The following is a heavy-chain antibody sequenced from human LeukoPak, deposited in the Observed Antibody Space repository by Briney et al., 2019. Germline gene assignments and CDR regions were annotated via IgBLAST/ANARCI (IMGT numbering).Heavy chain of an antibody. CDR1: GFTFSSYS. J-gene: IGHJ4*02. V-gene: IGHV3-21*01. CDR3: ARSSSGSYHNGFDY. CDR2: ISSSSSYI. D-gene: IGHD3-10*01. Sequence: PGGSLRLSCAASGFTFSSYSMNWVRQAPGKGLEWVSSISSSSSYIYYADSVKGRFTISRDNAKNSLYLQMNSLRAEDTAVYYCARSSSGSYHNGFDYWGQGTLVTVSS.